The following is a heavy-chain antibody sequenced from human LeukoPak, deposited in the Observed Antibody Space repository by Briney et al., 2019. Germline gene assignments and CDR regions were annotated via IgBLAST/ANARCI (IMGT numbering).Heavy chain of an antibody. CDR1: GFTFSSYG. Sequence: PGGSLRLSCAASGFTFSSYGMHWVRQAPGKGLEWVAVISYDGSNKYYADSVKGRFTISRGNSKNTLYLQMNSLRAEDTAVYYCLRDIEFGGQGILVTVSS. J-gene: IGHJ4*02. V-gene: IGHV3-30*03. CDR2: ISYDGSNK. CDR3: LRDIEF. D-gene: IGHD2-15*01.